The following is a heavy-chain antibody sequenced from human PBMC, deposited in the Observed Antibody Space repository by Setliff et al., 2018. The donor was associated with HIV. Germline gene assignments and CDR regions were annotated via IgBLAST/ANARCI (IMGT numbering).Heavy chain of an antibody. CDR2: IYPDDSEI. Sequence: GESLKISCKGSGYSFSTYWIGWVRQMPGKGLEWMGIIYPDDSEIRYSPSFHGQVTISADKSINTAYLQWSSLEASDTAIYYCARLTTTLSYYYYMDVWGKGTTVTVSS. CDR3: ARLTTTLSYYYYMDV. D-gene: IGHD4-4*01. CDR1: GYSFSTYW. J-gene: IGHJ6*03. V-gene: IGHV5-51*01.